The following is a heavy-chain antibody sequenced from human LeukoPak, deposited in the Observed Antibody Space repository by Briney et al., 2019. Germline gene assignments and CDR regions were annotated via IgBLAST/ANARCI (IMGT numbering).Heavy chain of an antibody. CDR3: ARQTRDWIAVAGRRSDAFDI. Sequence: SETLSLTCSVSGGSISSYFWNWIRQPPGKGLEWIGYADYSGSTNSNASLKSRVTISVDTSKNQFSLNLTSVTAADTAVYYCARQTRDWIAVAGRRSDAFDIWGQGTMVTVSS. CDR1: GGSISSYF. D-gene: IGHD6-19*01. CDR2: ADYSGST. J-gene: IGHJ3*02. V-gene: IGHV4-59*08.